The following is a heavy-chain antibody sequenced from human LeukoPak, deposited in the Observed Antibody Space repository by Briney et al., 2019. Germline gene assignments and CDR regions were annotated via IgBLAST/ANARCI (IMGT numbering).Heavy chain of an antibody. CDR2: IDHSGST. V-gene: IGHV4-34*01. D-gene: IGHD6-13*01. J-gene: IGHJ4*02. CDR1: GGSFSGYF. Sequence: PSETLSLTCAVYGGSFSGYFRSWIRQPPGKGLEWIGEIDHSGSTNYNPSLKSRVTISVDTSKNQFSLKLSSVTAADTGVYYCARRQPVLAAGTDYWSQGTLVTVSS. CDR3: ARRQPVLAAGTDY.